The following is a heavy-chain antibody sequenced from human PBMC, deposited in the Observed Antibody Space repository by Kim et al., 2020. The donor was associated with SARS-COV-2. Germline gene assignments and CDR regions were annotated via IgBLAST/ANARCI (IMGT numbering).Heavy chain of an antibody. V-gene: IGHV3-11*05. J-gene: IGHJ3*02. CDR2: ISSSSYT. CDR3: ARERLITIFGVVINDAFDI. D-gene: IGHD3-3*01. Sequence: GGSLRLSCAASGFTFSDYYMSWIRQAPGKGLEWVSYISSSSYTKYADSVKGRFTISRDNAKNSLYVQMNSLRAEDTAVYYCARERLITIFGVVINDAFDIWGQGTMVTVSS. CDR1: GFTFSDYY.